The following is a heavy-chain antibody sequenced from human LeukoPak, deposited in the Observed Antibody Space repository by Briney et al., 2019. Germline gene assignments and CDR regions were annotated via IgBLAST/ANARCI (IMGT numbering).Heavy chain of an antibody. CDR1: GGSNSSSSYY. CDR3: AGFGELFLGNWFDP. CDR2: IYYSGST. V-gene: IGHV4-39*01. Sequence: SETLSLTCTVSGGSNSSSSYYWGWIRQPPGKGLEWIGSIYYSGSTYYNPSLKSRVTISVDTSKNQFSLKLSSVTAADTAVYYCAGFGELFLGNWFDPWGQGTLVTVSS. J-gene: IGHJ5*02. D-gene: IGHD3-10*01.